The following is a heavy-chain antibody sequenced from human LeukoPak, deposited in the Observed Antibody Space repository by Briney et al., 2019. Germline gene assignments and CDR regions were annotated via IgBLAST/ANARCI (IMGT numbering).Heavy chain of an antibody. CDR1: GFTVSSNY. CDR3: ASALMYYNDSSGYSG. V-gene: IGHV3-66*02. D-gene: IGHD3-22*01. CDR2: IYSGGST. J-gene: IGHJ4*02. Sequence: GGSLRLSCAASGFTVSSNYMSWVRQAPGKGLEWVSVIYSGGSTYYADSVKGRFTISRDNSKNTLYLQMNSLRAEDTAVYYCASALMYYNDSSGYSGWGQGTLVTVSS.